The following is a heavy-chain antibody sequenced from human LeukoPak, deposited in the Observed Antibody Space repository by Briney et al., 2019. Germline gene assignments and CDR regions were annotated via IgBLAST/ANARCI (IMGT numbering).Heavy chain of an antibody. CDR3: ARVRFYDTTGYSTSYYLNY. V-gene: IGHV4-59*01. CDR2: THYSGTG. J-gene: IGHJ4*02. Sequence: SETLSLTCAVSGGPIIASYWSWIRQPPGKGLEWIGYTHYSGTGNYNPSLKSRVTISIDTSKNRFSLRLTSVTAADTAVYYCARVRFYDTTGYSTSYYLNYWGQGALVTVSS. CDR1: GGPIIASY. D-gene: IGHD3-22*01.